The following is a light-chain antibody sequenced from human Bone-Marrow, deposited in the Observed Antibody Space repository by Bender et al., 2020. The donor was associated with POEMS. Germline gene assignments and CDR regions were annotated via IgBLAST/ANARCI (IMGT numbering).Light chain of an antibody. CDR1: SSNIGTNY. Sequence: QSLLTQPPSASGTPGQRVTISCSGSSSNIGTNYVYWYQQLPGTAPKLLIHTNNQRPSGVPERFSGSKSGTSGSLAITGLQSEDEADYYCASWDDSQNGWLFGGGTKLTVL. CDR3: ASWDDSQNGWL. J-gene: IGLJ3*02. CDR2: TNN. V-gene: IGLV1-44*01.